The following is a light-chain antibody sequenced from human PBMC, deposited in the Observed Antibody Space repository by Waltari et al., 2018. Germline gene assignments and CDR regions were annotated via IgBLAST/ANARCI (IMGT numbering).Light chain of an antibody. Sequence: QSALTQPASVSGSPGQSVTLFCAGPSNYVGGYNSVSWYQGHPGQSPRVIIYDVSDRPSGVSDRFSGSKSGNTASLTISGLQAEDEADYYCSSQSSNDVVLFGGGTKLTVL. V-gene: IGLV2-14*01. J-gene: IGLJ2*01. CDR3: SSQSSNDVVL. CDR2: DVS. CDR1: SNYVGGYNS.